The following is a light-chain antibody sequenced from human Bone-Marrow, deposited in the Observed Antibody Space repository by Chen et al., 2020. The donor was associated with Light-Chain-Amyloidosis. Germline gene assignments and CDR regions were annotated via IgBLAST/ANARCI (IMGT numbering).Light chain of an antibody. CDR2: KGS. J-gene: IGKJ2*01. Sequence: DIRMTQSPSTLPASVGDRVTITCRASQNIGDWLAWFQQKPGKAPKLLISKGSNLESGVPSRFTGSGSGTEFTLTINSLQPDDFATYFCQQYRSFTFTFGQGTKL. V-gene: IGKV1-5*03. CDR3: QQYRSFTFT. CDR1: QNIGDW.